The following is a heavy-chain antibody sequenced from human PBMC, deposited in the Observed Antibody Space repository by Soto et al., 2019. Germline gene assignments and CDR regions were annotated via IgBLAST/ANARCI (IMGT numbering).Heavy chain of an antibody. CDR2: ISYDGSNK. CDR1: GFTFSSYG. V-gene: IGHV3-30*18. Sequence: PGGSLRLSCAASGFTFSSYGMHWVRQAPGKGLEWVAVISYDGSNKYYADSVKGRFTISRDNSKNTLYLQMNSLRAEDTAVYYCAKDTSGSGYQGYGMDVWGQGTTVTVSS. J-gene: IGHJ6*02. D-gene: IGHD3-22*01. CDR3: AKDTSGSGYQGYGMDV.